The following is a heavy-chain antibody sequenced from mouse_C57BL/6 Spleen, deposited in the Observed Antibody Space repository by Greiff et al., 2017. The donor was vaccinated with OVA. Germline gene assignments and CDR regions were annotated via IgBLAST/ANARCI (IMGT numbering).Heavy chain of an antibody. J-gene: IGHJ2*01. CDR2: IDPETGGT. D-gene: IGHD1-1*01. CDR3: TRYYYGTHYFDY. Sequence: VQLQQSGAELVRPGASVTLSCKASGYTFTDYEMHWVKQTPVHGLEWIGAIDPETGGTAYNQKFKGKAILTADNSSSTAYMALRSLTSEDSAVYYCTRYYYGTHYFDYWGQGTTLTVSA. CDR1: GYTFTDYE. V-gene: IGHV1-15*01.